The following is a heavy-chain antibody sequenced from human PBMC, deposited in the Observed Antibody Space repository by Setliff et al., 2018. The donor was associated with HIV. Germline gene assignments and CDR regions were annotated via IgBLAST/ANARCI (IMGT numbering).Heavy chain of an antibody. CDR3: ARGNYDRDY. CDR2: IRFDGSNK. Sequence: PGGSLRLSCAPSGFRFSDYTMTWVRQAPGKGLEWVAFIRFDGSNKAYADSVKGRFTISRDNSKNSLYLQMNSLRVEDTAVYYCARGNYDRDYWGQGTLVTVSS. J-gene: IGHJ4*02. CDR1: GFRFSDYT. D-gene: IGHD3-22*01. V-gene: IGHV3-30*02.